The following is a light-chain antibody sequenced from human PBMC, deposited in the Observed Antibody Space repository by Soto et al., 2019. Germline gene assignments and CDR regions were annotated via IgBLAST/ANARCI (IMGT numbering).Light chain of an antibody. J-gene: IGKJ1*01. CDR1: QTISSW. CDR3: QQYDSYSSGP. V-gene: IGKV1-5*01. CDR2: DAS. Sequence: DIQMTQSPSTLSASVGDRVTITCRASQTISSWLAWYQQKPGKAPKVLIFDASSLKTGVPSRFSGSGSGTEFTLTISNLQPDDFATYYCQQYDSYSSGPFCQGTKVDI.